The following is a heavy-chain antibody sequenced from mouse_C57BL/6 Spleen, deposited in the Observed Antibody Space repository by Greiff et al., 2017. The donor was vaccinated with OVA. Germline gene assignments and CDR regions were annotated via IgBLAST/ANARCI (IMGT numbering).Heavy chain of an antibody. CDR2: IDPEDGDT. J-gene: IGHJ4*01. Sequence: EVQLQQSGAELVRPGASVKLSCTASGFNIKDYYMHWVKQRPEQGLEWIGRIDPEDGDTEYAPKFQGKATMTADTSSNTAYLQLSSLTSEDTAVYYCTTLGLITTVVDAMDYWGQGTSVTVSS. V-gene: IGHV14-1*01. D-gene: IGHD1-1*01. CDR1: GFNIKDYY. CDR3: TTLGLITTVVDAMDY.